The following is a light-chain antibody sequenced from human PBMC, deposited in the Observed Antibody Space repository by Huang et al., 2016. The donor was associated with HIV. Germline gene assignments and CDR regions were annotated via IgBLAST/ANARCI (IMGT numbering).Light chain of an antibody. CDR3: QQYNNWPPWT. Sequence: EIVMTQSPATLSVSPGESATLSCRASQSVTTTLAWYQQKPGQAPRLVIYGESTRANGIPARFSGSGSGTEFTLTISSLQSEDFGVYYCQQYNNWPPWTFGQGTKVEIK. CDR2: GES. V-gene: IGKV3-15*01. CDR1: QSVTTT. J-gene: IGKJ1*01.